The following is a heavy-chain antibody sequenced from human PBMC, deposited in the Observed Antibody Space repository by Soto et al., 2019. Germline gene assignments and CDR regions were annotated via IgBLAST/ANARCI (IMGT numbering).Heavy chain of an antibody. V-gene: IGHV1-69*13. CDR2: IIPIFGTA. D-gene: IGHD2-21*01. Sequence: GASVRVSCRASGCTFSTYAISWLRQAAGQGIEWVGGIIPIFGTANYAQKFQGRVTITADESTSTAYMELSSLRSEDTAVYYCARAAYSEGTAYLSSYYGLEGWRQGT. CDR1: GCTFSTYA. J-gene: IGHJ6*01. CDR3: ARAAYSEGTAYLSSYYGLEG.